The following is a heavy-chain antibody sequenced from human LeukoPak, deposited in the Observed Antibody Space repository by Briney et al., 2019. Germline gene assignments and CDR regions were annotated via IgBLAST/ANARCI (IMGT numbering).Heavy chain of an antibody. D-gene: IGHD5-18*01. CDR1: GYTFTSYD. J-gene: IGHJ4*02. CDR2: MNPNSGNT. V-gene: IGHV1-8*01. CDR3: ARSSGYSYGYGYYFDY. Sequence: ASVKVSCKASGYTFTSYDINWVRRATGQGLEWMGWMNPNSGNTGYAQKFQGRVTMTRNTSISTAYMELSSLRSEDTAVYYCARSSGYSYGYGYYFDYWGQGTLVTVSS.